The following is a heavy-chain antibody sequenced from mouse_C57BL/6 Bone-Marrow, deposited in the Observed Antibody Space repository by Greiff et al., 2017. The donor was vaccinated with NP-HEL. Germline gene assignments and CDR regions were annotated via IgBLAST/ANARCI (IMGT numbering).Heavy chain of an antibody. V-gene: IGHV14-4*01. J-gene: IGHJ4*01. CDR3: TTWGQYYDMDY. Sequence: VHVKQSGAELVRPGASVKLSCTASGFNIKDDYMHWVKQRPEQGLEWIGWIDPENGDTEYASKFQGKATITADTSSNTAYLQLSSLTSEDTAVYYCTTWGQYYDMDYWGQGTSVTVSS. CDR2: IDPENGDT. CDR1: GFNIKDDY.